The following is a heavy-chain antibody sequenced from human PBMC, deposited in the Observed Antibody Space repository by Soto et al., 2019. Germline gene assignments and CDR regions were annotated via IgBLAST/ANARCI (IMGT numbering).Heavy chain of an antibody. CDR1: GGSISSYY. Sequence: PSETLSLTCTVSGGSISSYYWSWIRQPAGKGLEWIGRIYTSGSTNYNPSLKSRVTMSVDTSKNQFSLKLSSVTAADTAVYYCAWGTHYYDSSGYPRGGAFDIWGQGTMVTVSS. CDR2: IYTSGST. D-gene: IGHD3-22*01. J-gene: IGHJ3*02. CDR3: AWGTHYYDSSGYPRGGAFDI. V-gene: IGHV4-4*07.